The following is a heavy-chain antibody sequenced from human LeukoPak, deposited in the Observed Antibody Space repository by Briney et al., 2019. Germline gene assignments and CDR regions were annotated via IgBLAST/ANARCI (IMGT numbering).Heavy chain of an antibody. CDR2: ISSSGSTI. CDR1: GFTFSDYY. J-gene: IGHJ4*02. V-gene: IGHV3-11*01. CDR3: ARAQVHYDFWSGYYVGGDYFDY. D-gene: IGHD3-3*01. Sequence: GGSLRLSCAASGFTFSDYYMSWIRQAPGKGLEWVSYISSSGSTIYYADSVKGRFTISRDNAKNSLYLQMNSLRAEDTAVYYCARAQVHYDFWSGYYVGGDYFDYWGQGTLVTVSS.